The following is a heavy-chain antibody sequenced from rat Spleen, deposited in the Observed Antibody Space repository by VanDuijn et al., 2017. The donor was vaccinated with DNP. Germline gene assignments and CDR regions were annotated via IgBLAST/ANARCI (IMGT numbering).Heavy chain of an antibody. D-gene: IGHD1-11*01. V-gene: IGHV5-22*01. CDR1: GFTFSDYY. CDR3: ARDYWYNSFDY. J-gene: IGHJ2*01. CDR2: ISYDGGST. Sequence: EVQLVESGGGLVQPGRSLKLSCAASGFTFSDYYMAWVRQAPTKGLEWVAYISYDGGSTYYGDSVKGRFTISRDNEKSTLYLQMNSLRSEDMGTYYCARDYWYNSFDYCGQGVMVTVSS.